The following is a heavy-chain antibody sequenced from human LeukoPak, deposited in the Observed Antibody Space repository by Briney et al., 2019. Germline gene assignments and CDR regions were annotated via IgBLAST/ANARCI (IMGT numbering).Heavy chain of an antibody. J-gene: IGHJ5*02. CDR1: GYTFTGYY. D-gene: IGHD3-3*01. Sequence: AASVTVSCKASGYTFTGYYMHWVRQAPGQGLEWMGWINPNSGGTNYAQKFQGRVTMTRDTSISTAYMELSRLRSDDTAVYYCASYYDFKNWFDPWGQGTLVTVSS. CDR3: ASYYDFKNWFDP. V-gene: IGHV1-2*02. CDR2: INPNSGGT.